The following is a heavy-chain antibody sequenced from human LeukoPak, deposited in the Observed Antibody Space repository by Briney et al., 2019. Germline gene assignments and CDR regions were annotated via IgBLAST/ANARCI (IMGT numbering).Heavy chain of an antibody. Sequence: ASVKVSCKASGYTFTGYYIHWVRQTPGQGLEWMGWINPNSGGTHYAQKFQGRVTMTRDTSINTFYMELSSLRSDDTAVYYCARGGGGGGYFDYWGQGTLVTVSS. CDR3: ARGGGGGGYFDY. J-gene: IGHJ4*02. V-gene: IGHV1-2*02. D-gene: IGHD3-16*01. CDR2: INPNSGGT. CDR1: GYTFTGYY.